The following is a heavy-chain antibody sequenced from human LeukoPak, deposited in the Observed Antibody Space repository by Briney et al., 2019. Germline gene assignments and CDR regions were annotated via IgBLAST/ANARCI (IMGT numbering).Heavy chain of an antibody. V-gene: IGHV4-34*01. J-gene: IGHJ5*02. Sequence: SETLSLTCAVYGGSFSGYYWGWIRQPPGKGLEWIGEINHSGSTNYNPSLKSRVTISVDTSKNQFSLKLSSVTAADTAVYYCARGRVGTYYYGSGSYYNHNWFDPWGQGTLVTVSS. CDR3: ARGRVGTYYYGSGSYYNHNWFDP. CDR2: INHSGST. CDR1: GGSFSGYY. D-gene: IGHD3-10*01.